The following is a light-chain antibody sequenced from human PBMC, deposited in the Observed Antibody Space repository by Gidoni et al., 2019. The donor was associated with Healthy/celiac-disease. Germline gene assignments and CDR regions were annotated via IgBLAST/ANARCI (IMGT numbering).Light chain of an antibody. V-gene: IGKV3-11*01. J-gene: IGKJ3*01. CDR1: QSVSSN. CDR3: QQRSNWPPS. Sequence: EIVLTQSPATLSLSPGERATLSCRASQSVSSNLAWYQQKPGQAPRLLIYDASNMAPGIPARFSGSGSGTDFTLTISSLEPEDFAVYYCQQRSNWPPSFGPGTKVDIK. CDR2: DAS.